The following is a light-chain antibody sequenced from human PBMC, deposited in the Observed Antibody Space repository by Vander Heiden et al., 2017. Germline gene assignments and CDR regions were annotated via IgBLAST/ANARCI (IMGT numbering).Light chain of an antibody. CDR2: DNK. CDR1: SSTIGKNY. V-gene: IGLV1-51*01. CDR3: GTWDSSLSAYV. Sequence: QSVLTQPPSASAAPGQKATISCSGGSSTIGKNYVSWYQQLPGTAPKLLIYDNKKRPSGIPDRFSASKSGTSATLGITGLQTEDEADHYCGTWDSSLSAYVFGTGTKVTAL. J-gene: IGLJ1*01.